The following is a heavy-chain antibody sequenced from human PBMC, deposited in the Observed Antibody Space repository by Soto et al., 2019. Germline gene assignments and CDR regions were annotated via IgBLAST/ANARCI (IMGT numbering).Heavy chain of an antibody. CDR3: ARVSSSWGLVNYFAY. D-gene: IGHD6-13*01. J-gene: IGHJ4*02. CDR1: GGSVSSGSYY. V-gene: IGHV4-61*01. Sequence: QVQLQESGPGLVKPSETLSLTCTVSGGSVSSGSYYWSWIRQPPGKGLECIGYIYYSGSTNYNPSLKSRVTIXXDXSXXPFALKLRSVTAADTAVYYCARVSSSWGLVNYFAYWGQGTLVPVSS. CDR2: IYYSGST.